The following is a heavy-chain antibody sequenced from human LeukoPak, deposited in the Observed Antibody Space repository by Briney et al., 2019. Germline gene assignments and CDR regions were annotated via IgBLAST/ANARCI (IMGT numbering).Heavy chain of an antibody. CDR3: ARAGGSSDY. Sequence: PWLTLSLTCGVSGGSISSSNWWSWGRPPPGEGLEWIGEIYHSGNTNYNPSLKTRVTISLHKSKNQFSLKLSSVTAADTAIYYCARAGGSSDYWGQGTLVTAPS. V-gene: IGHV4-4*02. CDR1: GGSISSSNW. J-gene: IGHJ4*02. D-gene: IGHD2-15*01. CDR2: IYHSGNT.